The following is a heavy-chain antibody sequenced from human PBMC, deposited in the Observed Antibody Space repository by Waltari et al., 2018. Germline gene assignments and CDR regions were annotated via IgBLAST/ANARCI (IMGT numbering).Heavy chain of an antibody. CDR2: SSYSGRT. CDR1: GASISTHY. V-gene: IGHV4-59*11. Sequence: QVQLQESGPGLVKPSETLSLTCTVSGASISTHYWNWIRQSPGKGLEWIGFSSYSGRTNYNASLRSRLVISIDTSKNQFSLRLTSVTAADTAVYYCARDPVGVTHFDYWGQGALVTVSS. J-gene: IGHJ4*02. CDR3: ARDPVGVTHFDY. D-gene: IGHD1-26*01.